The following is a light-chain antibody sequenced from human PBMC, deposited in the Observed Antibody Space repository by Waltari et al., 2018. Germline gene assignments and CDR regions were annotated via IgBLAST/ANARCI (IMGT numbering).Light chain of an antibody. CDR1: QSVGSY. V-gene: IGKV3-11*01. CDR2: DAS. CDR3: QHRGT. J-gene: IGKJ1*01. Sequence: EIVLTQSPATLSLSPGERATLSCRTSQSVGSYLAWYQQKAGQAPRPLIYDASNRATGLPARFTGSGSGTDFTLTISSLEPEDFAVYYCQHRGTFGQGTRVEIK.